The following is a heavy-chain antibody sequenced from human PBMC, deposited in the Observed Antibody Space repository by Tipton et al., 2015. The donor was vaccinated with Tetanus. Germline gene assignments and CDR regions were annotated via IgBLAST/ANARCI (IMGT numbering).Heavy chain of an antibody. CDR1: GFTFSDYY. V-gene: IGHV3-11*06. Sequence: SLRLSCAASGFTFSDYYMSWIRQAPGKGLEWVSYISSSSSYTNYADSVKGRFTISRDNAKNSLYLQMNSLRAEDTVVYYCARGPSGSCYDYWGQGTLVTVSS. D-gene: IGHD2-15*01. CDR2: ISSSSSYT. CDR3: ARGPSGSCYDY. J-gene: IGHJ4*02.